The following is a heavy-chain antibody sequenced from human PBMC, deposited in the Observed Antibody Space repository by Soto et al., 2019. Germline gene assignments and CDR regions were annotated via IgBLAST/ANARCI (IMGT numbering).Heavy chain of an antibody. Sequence: EVQLVESGGGLVQPGRSLRLSCAASGFTFPDYTMHWVRQAPGKGLEWVSGISWNSGSIDYADSVKGRFIISRDDAKNCLYLQMNSLRAEDTALDYCAKGLYYYQTSGYPHYWGQGTLVTVSS. CDR3: AKGLYYYQTSGYPHY. CDR1: GFTFPDYT. D-gene: IGHD3-22*01. CDR2: ISWNSGSI. J-gene: IGHJ4*02. V-gene: IGHV3-9*01.